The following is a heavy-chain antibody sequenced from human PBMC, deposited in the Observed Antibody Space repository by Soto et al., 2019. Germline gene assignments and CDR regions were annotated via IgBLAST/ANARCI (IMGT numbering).Heavy chain of an antibody. CDR1: GFAFIGYS. J-gene: IGHJ4*02. D-gene: IGHD6-19*01. CDR2: ISSRSTNI. CDR3: AKFTEPGYSSIWYYFEY. V-gene: IGHV3-21*06. Sequence: PWGSLRLSCVGSGFAFIGYSIACFRQSALRCLEWVASISSRSTNIDYADSVKGRFTISRDNAKNLVSLQMSSLRGEDTALYYCAKFTEPGYSSIWYYFEYWGQGTPVTVSS.